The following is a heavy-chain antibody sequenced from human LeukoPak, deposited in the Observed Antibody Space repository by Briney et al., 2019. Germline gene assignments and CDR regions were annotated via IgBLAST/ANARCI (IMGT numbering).Heavy chain of an antibody. J-gene: IGHJ4*02. CDR2: IYYSGST. Sequence: SETLSLTCTVSGGSISSSSYYWGWIRQPPGKGLEWIGSIYYSGSTYYNPSLKSRVTISVDRSKNQFSLKLSSVTAADTAVYYCARGDSAAMDFDYWGQGTLVTVSS. CDR3: ARGDSAAMDFDY. D-gene: IGHD2-2*01. CDR1: GGSISSSSYY. V-gene: IGHV4-39*07.